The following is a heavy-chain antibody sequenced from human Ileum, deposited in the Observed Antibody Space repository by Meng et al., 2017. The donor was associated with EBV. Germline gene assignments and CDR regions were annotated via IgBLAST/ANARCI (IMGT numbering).Heavy chain of an antibody. D-gene: IGHD2-8*01. CDR1: GDSMINNNW. CDR3: ARTGVGLAFDY. V-gene: IGHV4-4*02. J-gene: IGHJ4*02. Sequence: VQLREWGPGLVKSSGTLSSTCGVFGDSMINNNWWTWVRQPPGKGLEWIGEIYHSGSTNYNPSLQSRATISVDMSKKQFSLKLRSVTAADTAVYYCARTGVGLAFDYWGLGTLVTVSS. CDR2: IYHSGST.